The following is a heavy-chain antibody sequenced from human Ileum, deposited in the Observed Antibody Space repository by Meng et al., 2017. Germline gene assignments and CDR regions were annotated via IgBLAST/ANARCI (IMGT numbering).Heavy chain of an antibody. Sequence: GGSLRLSCTAPGFTFGDYIVSWFRQAPGKGLEWVSFIKSKPYGETTDYAASVKGRFTISRDGSKSIVYLQMNSLKTEDTAVYYCARGVFQFTYWGQGTLVTVSS. CDR2: IKSKPYGETT. J-gene: IGHJ4*02. V-gene: IGHV3-49*01. CDR3: ARGVFQFTY. D-gene: IGHD2-21*01. CDR1: GFTFGDYI.